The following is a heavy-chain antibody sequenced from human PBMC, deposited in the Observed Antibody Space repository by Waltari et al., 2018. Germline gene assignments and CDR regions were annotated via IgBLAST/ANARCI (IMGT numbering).Heavy chain of an antibody. Sequence: EVQVLESGGGLVQPGGSLRLSCAASGFTFSTYAMTWVRQAPGKGLEWVSVITGSGDRTYYADSVKGRFTISRDNSKNTVYLQMNSLRAEDTAVYYCAKDRTGTFDSWGQGTLVTVSS. D-gene: IGHD1-1*01. CDR2: ITGSGDRT. CDR3: AKDRTGTFDS. J-gene: IGHJ4*02. V-gene: IGHV3-23*01. CDR1: GFTFSTYA.